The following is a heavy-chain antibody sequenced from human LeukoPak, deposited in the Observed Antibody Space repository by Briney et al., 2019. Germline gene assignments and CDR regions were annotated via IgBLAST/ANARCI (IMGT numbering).Heavy chain of an antibody. CDR2: IYSGGST. Sequence: GGSLRLSCAASGFTVSSNYMSWVRQAPGKGLEWVSVIYSGGSTYYADSVKGRFTISRDNSKDTLYLQMNSLRAEDTAVYYCARVGRVAFRGFDYWGQGTLVTVSS. V-gene: IGHV3-66*01. J-gene: IGHJ4*02. CDR3: ARVGRVAFRGFDY. D-gene: IGHD5-12*01. CDR1: GFTVSSNY.